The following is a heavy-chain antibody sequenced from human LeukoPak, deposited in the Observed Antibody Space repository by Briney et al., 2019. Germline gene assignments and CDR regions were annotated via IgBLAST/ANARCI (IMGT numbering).Heavy chain of an antibody. J-gene: IGHJ4*02. CDR3: ARSQGTAESYY. V-gene: IGHV1-8*01. D-gene: IGHD1-1*01. CDR2: MNPNSGNT. CDR1: GYTFTSYD. Sequence: ASVKVSCKASGYTFTSYDFNWVRQDPRPGLEWMGWMNPNSGNTGYAQKFQSRVTMTRNTSISTAYMELSSLRSEDTAVYYCARSQGTAESYYWGQGTLVTVSS.